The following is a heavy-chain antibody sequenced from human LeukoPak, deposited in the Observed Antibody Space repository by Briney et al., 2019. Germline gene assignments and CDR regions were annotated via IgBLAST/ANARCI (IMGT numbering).Heavy chain of an antibody. J-gene: IGHJ5*02. Sequence: QSGGSLRLSCAASGFTFSSYAMSWVRQAPGKGLEWVSAISGSGGSTYYADPVKGRFTISRDNSKNTLYLQMNSLRAEDTAVYYCAKGLRFLEWLFRFDPWGQGTLVTVSS. CDR1: GFTFSSYA. CDR3: AKGLRFLEWLFRFDP. CDR2: ISGSGGST. V-gene: IGHV3-23*01. D-gene: IGHD3-3*01.